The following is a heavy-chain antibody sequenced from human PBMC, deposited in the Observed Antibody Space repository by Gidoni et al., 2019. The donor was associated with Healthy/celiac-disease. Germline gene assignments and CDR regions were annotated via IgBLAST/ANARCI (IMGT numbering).Heavy chain of an antibody. CDR2: IDPSDSYT. Sequence: GKGLEWMGRIDPSDSYTNYSPSFQGHVTISADKSISTAYLQWSSLKASDTAMYYCARHVDSSWYGCFGYWGQGTLVTVSS. CDR3: ARHVDSSWYGCFGY. J-gene: IGHJ4*02. V-gene: IGHV5-10-1*01. D-gene: IGHD6-13*01.